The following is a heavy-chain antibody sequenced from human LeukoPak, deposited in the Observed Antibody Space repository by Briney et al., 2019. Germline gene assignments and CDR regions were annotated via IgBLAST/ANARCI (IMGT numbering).Heavy chain of an antibody. J-gene: IGHJ3*02. D-gene: IGHD3-22*01. CDR1: GFTFSSYW. V-gene: IGHV3-7*01. CDR3: ARFPSHPWLLLRDSAFDI. Sequence: GGSLRLSCAASGFTFSSYWMSWVRQAPGKGLEWVANIKQDGSEKYYVDSVKGRFTISRGNAKNSLYLQMNSLRAEDTAVYYCARFPSHPWLLLRDSAFDIWGQGTMVTVSS. CDR2: IKQDGSEK.